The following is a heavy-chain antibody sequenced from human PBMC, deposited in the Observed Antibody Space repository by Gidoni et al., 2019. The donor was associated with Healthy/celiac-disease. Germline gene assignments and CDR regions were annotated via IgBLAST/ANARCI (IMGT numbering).Heavy chain of an antibody. CDR3: APRIQGLDFWSGPAPNDAFDI. J-gene: IGHJ3*02. V-gene: IGHV2-5*01. D-gene: IGHD3-3*01. Sequence: QITLTESGPTLVTPTQTLTLTCHFSGFSLSTSGVGVGWIRQPPGKALEWLALIDWNDDKRYSPSLKSRLTITKDTSKNQVVLTMTNMVPVDTATYYCAPRIQGLDFWSGPAPNDAFDIWGQGTMVTVSS. CDR2: IDWNDDK. CDR1: GFSLSTSGVG.